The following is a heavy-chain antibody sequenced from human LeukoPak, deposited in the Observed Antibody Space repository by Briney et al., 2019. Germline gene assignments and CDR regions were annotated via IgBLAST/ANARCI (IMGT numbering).Heavy chain of an antibody. CDR1: GFTVSSNY. CDR3: AKAGMRGIVGATNGGY. J-gene: IGHJ4*02. CDR2: ISGSGGST. D-gene: IGHD1-26*01. Sequence: GGSLRLSCAASGFTVSSNYMSWVRQAPGKGLEWVSAISGSGGSTYYADSVKGRFTISRDNSKNTLYLQMNSLRAEDTAVYYCAKAGMRGIVGATNGGYWGQGTLVSVSS. V-gene: IGHV3-23*01.